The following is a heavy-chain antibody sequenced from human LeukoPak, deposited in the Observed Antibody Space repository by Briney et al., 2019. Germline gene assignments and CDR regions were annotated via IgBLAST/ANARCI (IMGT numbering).Heavy chain of an antibody. D-gene: IGHD4-23*01. J-gene: IGHJ4*02. CDR2: ISYDGSNK. Sequence: GGSLRLSCAASGFTFSSYGMHWVRQAPGKGLGWVAVISYDGSNKYYADSVKGRFTISRDNSKNTLYLQMNSLRAEDTAVYYCAKVSTTVAKPRFDYWGQGTLVTVSS. CDR1: GFTFSSYG. V-gene: IGHV3-30*18. CDR3: AKVSTTVAKPRFDY.